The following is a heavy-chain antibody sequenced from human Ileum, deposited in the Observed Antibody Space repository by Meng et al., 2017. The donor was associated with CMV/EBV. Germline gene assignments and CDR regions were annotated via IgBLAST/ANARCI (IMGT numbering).Heavy chain of an antibody. D-gene: IGHD5-18*01. V-gene: IGHV1-69*05. J-gene: IGHJ6*02. CDR3: ARTSYGYSYYYYGMDV. CDR1: GGTFSSYA. CDR2: IIPIFGTA. Sequence: SVKVSCKASGGTFSSYAISWVRQAPGQGLEWMGGIIPIFGTANYAQKFQGRVTITTDEPTSTAYMELSSLRSEDTAVYYCARTSYGYSYYYYGMDVWGQGTTVTVSS.